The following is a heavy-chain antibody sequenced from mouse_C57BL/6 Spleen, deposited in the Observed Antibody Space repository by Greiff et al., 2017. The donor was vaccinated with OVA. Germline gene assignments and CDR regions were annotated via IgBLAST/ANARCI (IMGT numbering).Heavy chain of an antibody. J-gene: IGHJ3*01. CDR1: GYTFTSYR. CDR2: IYPGSGST. CDR3: ARRGYGNYVAWFAY. D-gene: IGHD2-10*02. V-gene: IGHV1-55*01. Sequence: QVQLQQPGAELVKPGASVKMSCKASGYTFTSYRITWVKQRPGQGLEWIGDIYPGSGSTNYNEKFKSKATLTVDTSSSTAYMQLSSLTSEDSAVYYCARRGYGNYVAWFAYWGQGTLVTVAA.